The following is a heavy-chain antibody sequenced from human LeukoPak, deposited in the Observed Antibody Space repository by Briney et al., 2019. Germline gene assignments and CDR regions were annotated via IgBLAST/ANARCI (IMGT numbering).Heavy chain of an antibody. Sequence: PSETLSLTCAVSGGYISSGGYSWSWIRQPPGKDLEGIVYIYHSRSTYYKPSLKSRVTISVDRSKNQFSLKLSSVTAAVTAVYCCARGGGRFGEFTAFDYWGQGTLVTVSS. J-gene: IGHJ4*02. CDR1: GGYISSGGYS. CDR3: ARGGGRFGEFTAFDY. CDR2: IYHSRST. D-gene: IGHD3-10*01. V-gene: IGHV4-30-2*01.